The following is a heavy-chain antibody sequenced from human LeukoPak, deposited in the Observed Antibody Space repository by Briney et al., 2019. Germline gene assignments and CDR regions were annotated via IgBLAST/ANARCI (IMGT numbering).Heavy chain of an antibody. CDR3: ARVRSQYYYYGMDV. Sequence: PGGSLRLSCAASGFTFSSYSMNWVRQAPGKGLEWVSVIYSGGSTYYADSVKGRFTISRDNSKNTLYLQMNSLRAEDTAVYYCARVRSQYYYYGMDVWGQGTTVTVSS. J-gene: IGHJ6*02. CDR1: GFTFSSYS. V-gene: IGHV3-53*01. CDR2: IYSGGST.